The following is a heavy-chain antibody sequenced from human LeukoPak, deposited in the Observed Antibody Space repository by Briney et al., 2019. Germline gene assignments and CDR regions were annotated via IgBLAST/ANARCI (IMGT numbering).Heavy chain of an antibody. CDR3: ARDGYYGSGSYYERHFDY. CDR1: GGSFSGYY. J-gene: IGHJ4*02. V-gene: IGHV4-34*01. Sequence: PSETLSLTCAVYGGSFSGYYWSWIRQPPGKGLEWIGEINHSGSTNYNPSLKSRVTISVDTSKNQFSLKLSSVTAADTAVYYCARDGYYGSGSYYERHFDYWGQGTLVTVSS. CDR2: INHSGST. D-gene: IGHD3-10*01.